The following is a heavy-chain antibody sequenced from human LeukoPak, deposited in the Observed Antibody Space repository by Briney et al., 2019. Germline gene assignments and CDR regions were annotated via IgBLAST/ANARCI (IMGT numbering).Heavy chain of an antibody. CDR1: GYTFTSYD. Sequence: ASVKVSCKASGYTFTSYDINWVRQATGQGLEWMGWINPNSGSTGYAQKFQGRVTITRNTSISTAYMELSGLRSEDTAVYYCARGRSTGYPYYFEYWGQGTLVTVSS. CDR2: INPNSGST. V-gene: IGHV1-8*03. J-gene: IGHJ4*02. D-gene: IGHD5-12*01. CDR3: ARGRSTGYPYYFEY.